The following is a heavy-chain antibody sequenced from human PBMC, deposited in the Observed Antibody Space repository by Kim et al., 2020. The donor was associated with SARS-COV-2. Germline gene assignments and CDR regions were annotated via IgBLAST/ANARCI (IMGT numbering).Heavy chain of an antibody. D-gene: IGHD6-19*01. CDR1: GFTFDDYG. CDR3: AREAYLLSPFIAVAGTYYFDY. Sequence: GGSLRLSCAASGFTFDDYGMSWVRQAPGKGLEWVPGINWNGGSTGYADSVKGRFTISRDNAKNSLYLQMNSLRAEDTALYYCAREAYLLSPFIAVAGTYYFDYWGQGTLVTVSS. J-gene: IGHJ4*02. V-gene: IGHV3-20*04. CDR2: INWNGGST.